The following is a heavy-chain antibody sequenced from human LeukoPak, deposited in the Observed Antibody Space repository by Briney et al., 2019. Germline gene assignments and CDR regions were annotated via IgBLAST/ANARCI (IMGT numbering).Heavy chain of an antibody. CDR3: ARDLIVPDAMTGSGSYSTDY. Sequence: PSETLSLTCTVSDGSISSYYWSWIRQPAGKGLEWIGRIYSSGSTNYNPSLKSRVTMSVDTSKNQFSLKLSSVTAADTAVYYCARDLIVPDAMTGSGSYSTDYWGQGTLATVSS. V-gene: IGHV4-4*07. J-gene: IGHJ4*02. CDR2: IYSSGST. D-gene: IGHD3-10*01. CDR1: DGSISSYY.